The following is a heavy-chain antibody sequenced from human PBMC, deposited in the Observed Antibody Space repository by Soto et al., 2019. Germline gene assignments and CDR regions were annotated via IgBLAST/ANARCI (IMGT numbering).Heavy chain of an antibody. CDR3: ARDYVKETTDYYYYYGMDV. D-gene: IGHD3-16*01. V-gene: IGHV4-59*01. CDR2: IYYSGST. Sequence: SETLSLTCTVSGGSISSYYWSWIRQPPGKGLEWIGYIYYSGSTNYNPSLKSRVTISVDTSKNQFSLKLSSVTAADTAVYYCARDYVKETTDYYYYYGMDVWGQGTTVTVSS. J-gene: IGHJ6*02. CDR1: GGSISSYY.